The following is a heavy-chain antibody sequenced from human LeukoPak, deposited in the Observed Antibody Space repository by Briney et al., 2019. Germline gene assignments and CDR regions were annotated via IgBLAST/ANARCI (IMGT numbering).Heavy chain of an antibody. CDR2: ISAYNGNT. Sequence: ASVKVSCKASGYTFTRYGISWVRQAPGQGLEWMGWISAYNGNTNYAQKLQGRVTMTTDTSTSTTYMELRSLRSDDPAVYYCARGDYSKFWFDPWGQGTLVTVSS. J-gene: IGHJ5*02. CDR1: GYTFTRYG. V-gene: IGHV1-18*01. D-gene: IGHD4-11*01. CDR3: ARGDYSKFWFDP.